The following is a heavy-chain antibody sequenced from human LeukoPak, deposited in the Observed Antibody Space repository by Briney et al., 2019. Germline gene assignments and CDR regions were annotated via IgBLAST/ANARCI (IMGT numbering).Heavy chain of an antibody. V-gene: IGHV6-1*01. CDR1: GDSVSSNSAA. Sequence: SQTLSLTCAISGDSVSSNSAAWNWIRQSPSRGLEWLGRTYYRSKWYNDYAVSVKSRITINPDTSKNQFSLQLNSVTPEDTAVYYCARAHWNYEYYYYYMDVWGKGTTVTVSS. CDR3: ARAHWNYEYYYYYMDV. J-gene: IGHJ6*03. CDR2: TYYRSKWYN. D-gene: IGHD1-7*01.